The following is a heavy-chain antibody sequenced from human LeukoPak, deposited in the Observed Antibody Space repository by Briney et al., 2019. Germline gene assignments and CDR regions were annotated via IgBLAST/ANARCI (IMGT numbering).Heavy chain of an antibody. CDR3: AKFCRGYSYGLVDY. CDR1: GFTFSSYG. V-gene: IGHV3-23*01. Sequence: GGTLRLSCAASGFTFSSYGMSWVRQAPGKGLEWVSAISGSGGSTYYADSVKGRFTISRDNSKNTLYLQMNSLRAEDTAVYYCAKFCRGYSYGLVDYWGQGTLVTVSS. D-gene: IGHD5-18*01. J-gene: IGHJ4*02. CDR2: ISGSGGST.